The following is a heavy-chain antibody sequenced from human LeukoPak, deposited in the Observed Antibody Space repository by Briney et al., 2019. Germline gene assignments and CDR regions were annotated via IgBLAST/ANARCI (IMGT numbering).Heavy chain of an antibody. CDR2: ISSSSSYI. CDR3: ARDHSAVYAFDI. J-gene: IGHJ3*02. D-gene: IGHD6-25*01. CDR1: GFTFSSYS. Sequence: GGSLRLSCAASGFTFSSYSMNWVRQAPGKGLEWVSSISSSSSYIYYADSVKGRFTISRDNAKNSLYLQMNSLRAEDTTVYYCARDHSAVYAFDIWGQGTMVTVSS. V-gene: IGHV3-21*01.